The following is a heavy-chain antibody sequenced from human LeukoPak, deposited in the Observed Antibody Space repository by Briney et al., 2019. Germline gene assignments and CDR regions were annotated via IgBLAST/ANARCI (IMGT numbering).Heavy chain of an antibody. D-gene: IGHD3-22*01. CDR3: ARSSGYYDSSGDAFDI. CDR2: ISAYNGNT. J-gene: IGHJ3*02. V-gene: IGHV1-18*01. CDR1: GYTFTSYG. Sequence: ASVKVSCKASGYTFTSYGISWVRQAPGQGLEWMGWISAYNGNTNYAQKLQGRVTMTTDTSTSTAYMELRSLRSDDTAVYYCARSSGYYDSSGDAFDIWGQGTMVTVSS.